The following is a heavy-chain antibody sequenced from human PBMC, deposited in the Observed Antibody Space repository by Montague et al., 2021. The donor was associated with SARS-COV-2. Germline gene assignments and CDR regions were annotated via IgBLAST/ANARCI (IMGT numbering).Heavy chain of an antibody. V-gene: IGHV3-9*01. CDR2: ISWNSGSI. CDR1: GFTFGDYA. J-gene: IGHJ6*02. CDR3: AKGDIAYYYYGMDV. Sequence: SLRLSCAASGFTFGDYAMHWVWQAPGKGLEWVSGISWNSGSIGYADSVKGRFTISRDNAKNSLYLQMNSPRAEDTALYYCAKGDIAYYYYGMDVWGQGTTVTVSS. D-gene: IGHD2-15*01.